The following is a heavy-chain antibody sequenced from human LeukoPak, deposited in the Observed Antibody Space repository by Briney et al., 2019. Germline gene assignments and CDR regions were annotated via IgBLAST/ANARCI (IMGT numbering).Heavy chain of an antibody. CDR2: IYYTENT. V-gene: IGHV4-59*01. CDR1: GVSMSPFY. CDR3: ARKAPMVEYASGWHEY. Sequence: SETLSLTCTVSGVSMSPFYWSWIRQPPGKGLEWIGYIYYTENTNYNPSLTSRVTISIDPSKNQFSLKLNSVTAADTAVYYCARKAPMVEYASGWHEYWGQGTLVTVSS. D-gene: IGHD6-19*01. J-gene: IGHJ4*02.